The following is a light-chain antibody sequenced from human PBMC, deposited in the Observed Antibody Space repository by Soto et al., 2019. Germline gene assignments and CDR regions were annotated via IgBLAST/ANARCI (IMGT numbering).Light chain of an antibody. V-gene: IGKV3-20*01. CDR2: DTS. CDR1: QSVSNSY. CDR3: QQYGTSEII. J-gene: IGKJ5*01. Sequence: ENVLTQSPGTLSLSPGERATLSCRASQSVSNSYVAWYQQKSGQAPRLLIYDTSSRVTGIPDRFSGSGSGTDFTLTISRLEPEDFAVFYCQQYGTSEIIFGQGTRLEIK.